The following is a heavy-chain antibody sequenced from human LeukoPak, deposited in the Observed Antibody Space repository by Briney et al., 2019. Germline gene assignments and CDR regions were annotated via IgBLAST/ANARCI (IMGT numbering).Heavy chain of an antibody. J-gene: IGHJ5*02. CDR3: TTQVPAAFGDWFDP. Sequence: PGGSLRLSCAASGFTFSSYAMSWVRQAPGKGLEWVGRIKSKTDGGTTDYAAPVKGRFTISRDDSKNTLYLQMNSLKTEDTAVYYCTTQVPAAFGDWFDPWGQGTLVTVSS. CDR1: GFTFSSYA. CDR2: IKSKTDGGTT. V-gene: IGHV3-15*01. D-gene: IGHD2-2*01.